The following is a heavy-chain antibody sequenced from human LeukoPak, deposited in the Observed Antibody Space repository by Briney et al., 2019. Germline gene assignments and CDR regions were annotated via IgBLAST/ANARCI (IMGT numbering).Heavy chain of an antibody. D-gene: IGHD6-6*01. J-gene: IGHJ4*02. Sequence: GRSLRLSCAASGFTFDDYAMHWVRQAPGKGLEWVSGISWNSGSIGYADSVKGRFTISRDNAKNSLSLQMNSLRAEDMALYYCAKDINEYSSSPGFDYWGQGTLVTVSS. CDR1: GFTFDDYA. V-gene: IGHV3-9*03. CDR2: ISWNSGSI. CDR3: AKDINEYSSSPGFDY.